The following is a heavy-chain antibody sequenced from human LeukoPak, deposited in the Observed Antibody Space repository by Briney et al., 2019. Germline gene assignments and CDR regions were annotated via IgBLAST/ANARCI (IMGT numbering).Heavy chain of an antibody. CDR3: ARDLIVAGAFDI. CDR2: IYYSGST. J-gene: IGHJ3*02. Sequence: SETLSLTCTVSGGSISSGGYYWSWIRQPPGKGLEWIGYIYYSGSTNYNPSLKSRVTISVDTSKNQFSLKLSSVTAADTAVYYCARDLIVAGAFDIWGQGTMVTVSS. D-gene: IGHD3-22*01. CDR1: GGSISSGGYY. V-gene: IGHV4-61*08.